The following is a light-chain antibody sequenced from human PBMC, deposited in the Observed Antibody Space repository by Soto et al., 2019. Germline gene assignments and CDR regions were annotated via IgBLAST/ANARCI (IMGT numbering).Light chain of an antibody. Sequence: DLQMTQSPSSLSASLGDRVTITCRASQSISSYLNWYQQKPGKAPKLLIYAASSLQSGVPSRFSGSGSGTDFTLTISSLQPEDFATYYCQQTYSTPLTFGGGTKVEIK. CDR1: QSISSY. V-gene: IGKV1-39*01. CDR2: AAS. J-gene: IGKJ4*01. CDR3: QQTYSTPLT.